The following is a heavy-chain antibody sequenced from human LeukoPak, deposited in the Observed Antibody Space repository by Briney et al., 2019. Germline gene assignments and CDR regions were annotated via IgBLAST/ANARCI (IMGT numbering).Heavy chain of an antibody. CDR3: ARDQTGYYYDSRGYPVGAFDI. J-gene: IGHJ3*02. V-gene: IGHV3-30*04. CDR2: ISYDGSNK. Sequence: PGRSLRLSCAASGFTFSSYAMHWVRQAPGKGLEWVAVISYDGSNKYYADSVKGRFTISRDNSKNSLYLQINSLRAEDTAVYFCARDQTGYYYDSRGYPVGAFDIWGQGTMATVSS. CDR1: GFTFSSYA. D-gene: IGHD3-22*01.